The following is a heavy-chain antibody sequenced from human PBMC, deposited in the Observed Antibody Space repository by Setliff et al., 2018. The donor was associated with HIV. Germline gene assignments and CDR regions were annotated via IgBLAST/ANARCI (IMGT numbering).Heavy chain of an antibody. CDR1: GGSIRSYY. D-gene: IGHD3-3*01. J-gene: IGHJ4*02. V-gene: IGHV4-59*08. CDR2: VFYNGDT. Sequence: SETLSLTCTVSGGSIRSYYWSWIRQSPGKGLEWIGYVFYNGDTAYKPSLKSRLTISVDTSKSQFSLKLTSVTAEDTAVYYCARQMTIPGVAVTPVDYWGQGALVTVSS. CDR3: ARQMTIPGVAVTPVDY.